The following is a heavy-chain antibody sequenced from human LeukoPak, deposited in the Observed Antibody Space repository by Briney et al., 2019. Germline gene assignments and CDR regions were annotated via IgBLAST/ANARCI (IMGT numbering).Heavy chain of an antibody. CDR1: GYTFTGYY. CDR2: INPNSGGT. J-gene: IGHJ6*02. V-gene: IGHV1-2*02. Sequence: ASVKVSCKASGYTFTGYYMRWVRQAPGQGFEWMGWINPNSGGTNYAQKFQGRVTMTRDTSISTAYMELSRLRSDDTAVYYCARGGTMVRGVIIFGLDVWGQGTTVTVSS. D-gene: IGHD3-10*01. CDR3: ARGGTMVRGVIIFGLDV.